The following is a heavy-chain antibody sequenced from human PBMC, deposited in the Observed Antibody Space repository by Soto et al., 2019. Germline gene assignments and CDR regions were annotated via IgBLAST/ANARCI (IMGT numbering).Heavy chain of an antibody. J-gene: IGHJ5*02. CDR3: ARGELRFWFDP. D-gene: IGHD1-26*01. Sequence: QVQLQESGPGLVKPSQTLSLTCTVSGGSISSGGYYWSWIRQHPGKGLEWIGYIYYSGSTYYNPSLKSRVTISVDASKNECSLELSSVTAADTAVYYCARGELRFWFDPWGQGTLVTVSS. CDR2: IYYSGST. V-gene: IGHV4-31*03. CDR1: GGSISSGGYY.